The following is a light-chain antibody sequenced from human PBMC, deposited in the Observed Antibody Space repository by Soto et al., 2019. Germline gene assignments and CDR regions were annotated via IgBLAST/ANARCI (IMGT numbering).Light chain of an antibody. V-gene: IGLV2-14*01. CDR1: SSDVGGYNY. Sequence: QSALTQPASVSGSPGQSVTISCTGTSSDVGGYNYVSWYQQHPGKAPKLIVYEVSNRPSGVSSRFSGSKSGNMASLTISRLQGEDAADYYSRSYTDTTSIGVLGGGNKVTVL. CDR2: EVS. CDR3: RSYTDTTSIGV. J-gene: IGLJ3*02.